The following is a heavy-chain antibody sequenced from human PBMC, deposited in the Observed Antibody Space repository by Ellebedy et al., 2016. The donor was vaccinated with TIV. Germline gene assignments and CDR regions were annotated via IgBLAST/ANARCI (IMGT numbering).Heavy chain of an antibody. D-gene: IGHD2/OR15-2a*01. CDR2: ISAFNGDT. J-gene: IGHJ5*02. CDR3: ARGFYERFDP. Sequence: ASVKVSCKASGYTFSSYGISWVRQAPGQGLEWMGWISAFNGDTNYAQKFQGRVTMTTDTFTSTAYMELRNLTSDETAVYYCARGFYERFDPWGQGTLVTVSS. V-gene: IGHV1-18*04. CDR1: GYTFSSYG.